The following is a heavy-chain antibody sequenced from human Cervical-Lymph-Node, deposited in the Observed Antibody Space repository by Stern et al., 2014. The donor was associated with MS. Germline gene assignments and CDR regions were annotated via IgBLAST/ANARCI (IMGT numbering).Heavy chain of an antibody. Sequence: QVQLVQSGSEVKKPGSSVKVSCKASGGPFSSYAINWVRQAPGQGLEWMGGIIPILATPNYAQKFQGRVTLNADASARTAYIEVSSLRSEDTAVYYCARARPPNDGRRGGFDSWGQGTLVTVSS. J-gene: IGHJ4*02. CDR1: GGPFSSYA. CDR2: IIPILATP. CDR3: ARARPPNDGRRGGFDS. D-gene: IGHD3-16*01. V-gene: IGHV1-69*01.